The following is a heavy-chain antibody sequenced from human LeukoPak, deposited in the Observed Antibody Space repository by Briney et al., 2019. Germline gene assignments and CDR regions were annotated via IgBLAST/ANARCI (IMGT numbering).Heavy chain of an antibody. Sequence: SETLSLTCAVSGYSITRGFSWGWIRQPPGKGLEWIAAISYDGGTDYKSTLQSRLTISRDTSKNEFSLRLTSVTATDTAVYYCVREGAVPGIDPWGQGTLVTVSS. V-gene: IGHV4-38-2*02. D-gene: IGHD3-16*01. J-gene: IGHJ5*02. CDR3: VREGAVPGIDP. CDR2: ISYDGGT. CDR1: GYSITRGFS.